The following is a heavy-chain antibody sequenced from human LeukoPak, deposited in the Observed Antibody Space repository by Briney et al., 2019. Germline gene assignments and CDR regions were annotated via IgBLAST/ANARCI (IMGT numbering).Heavy chain of an antibody. CDR2: IYHSGST. Sequence: SQTLSLTCTVSGGSISSGGYYWSWIRQPPGKGLEWIGYIYHSGSTYYNPSLKSRVTISVDRSKNQFSLKLSSVTAADTAVYYCARGTQQQPFDYWGQGTLVTVSS. J-gene: IGHJ4*02. V-gene: IGHV4-30-2*01. D-gene: IGHD6-13*01. CDR3: ARGTQQQPFDY. CDR1: GGSISSGGYY.